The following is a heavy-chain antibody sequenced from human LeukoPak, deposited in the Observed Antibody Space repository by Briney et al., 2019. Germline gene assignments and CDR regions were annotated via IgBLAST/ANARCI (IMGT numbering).Heavy chain of an antibody. CDR2: IYYSEGT. CDR3: ARAGSWYFYYFDY. D-gene: IGHD6-13*01. J-gene: IGHJ4*02. V-gene: IGHV4-39*07. CDR1: GDSISSRSYY. Sequence: SETLSLTCTVSGDSISSRSYYWGWIRQPPGKGLEWIGSIYYSEGTYYNPSLKSRVTISVDTSKNQFSLKLSSVTAADTAVYYCARAGSWYFYYFDYWGQGTLVTVSS.